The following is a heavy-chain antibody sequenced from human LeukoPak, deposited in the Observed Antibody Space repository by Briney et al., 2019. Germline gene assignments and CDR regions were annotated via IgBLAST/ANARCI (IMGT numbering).Heavy chain of an antibody. V-gene: IGHV4-39*07. CDR2: IYYSGGT. J-gene: IGHJ3*02. D-gene: IGHD4-17*01. CDR1: GGSISSSSYY. CDR3: AIPVTTDAFDI. Sequence: SETLSLTCTVSGGSISSSSYYWGWIRQPPGKGLEWIGSIYYSGGTYYNPSLKSRVTISVDTSKNQFSLKLSSVTAADTAVYYCAIPVTTDAFDIWGQGTMVTVSS.